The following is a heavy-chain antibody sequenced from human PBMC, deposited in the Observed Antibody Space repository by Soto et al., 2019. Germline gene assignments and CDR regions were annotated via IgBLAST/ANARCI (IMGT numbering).Heavy chain of an antibody. Sequence: GGSLRLSCAASGFTFSSYAMSWVCQAPGKGLEWVSAISGSGGSTYYADSVKGRFTISRDNSKNTLYLQMNSLRAEDTAVYYCAKDGEGYYYGMDVWGQGTTVTVSS. J-gene: IGHJ6*02. V-gene: IGHV3-23*01. CDR1: GFTFSSYA. CDR2: ISGSGGST. CDR3: AKDGEGYYYGMDV.